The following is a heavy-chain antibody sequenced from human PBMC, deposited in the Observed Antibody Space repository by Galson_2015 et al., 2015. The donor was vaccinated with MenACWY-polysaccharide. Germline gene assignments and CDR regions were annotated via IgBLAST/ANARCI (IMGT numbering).Heavy chain of an antibody. CDR3: AKYYDSRTPPYFDC. Sequence: SLRLSCAASGFTFRKYPMSWVRQAPGKGLEWVSTINGGGGDTYYAASVKGRFTITRDNSKNTLFLQMNNLRAEDTAVYYCAKYYDSRTPPYFDCWGQGALVTVSS. V-gene: IGHV3-23*01. CDR2: INGGGGDT. J-gene: IGHJ4*02. CDR1: GFTFRKYP. D-gene: IGHD3-10*01.